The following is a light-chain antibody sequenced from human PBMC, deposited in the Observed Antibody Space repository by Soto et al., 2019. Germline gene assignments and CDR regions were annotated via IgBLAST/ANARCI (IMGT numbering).Light chain of an antibody. CDR2: GAS. V-gene: IGKV3-15*01. Sequence: EIVMTQSPATLSVSPGERATLSCRASQSVNYNLAWYQQKPGQSPRLLISGASTRATGIPSRFSGSGSETEFTLTISSLQPDDFATYYCQQYKSYPWTFGQGTKVDI. CDR1: QSVNYN. CDR3: QQYKSYPWT. J-gene: IGKJ1*01.